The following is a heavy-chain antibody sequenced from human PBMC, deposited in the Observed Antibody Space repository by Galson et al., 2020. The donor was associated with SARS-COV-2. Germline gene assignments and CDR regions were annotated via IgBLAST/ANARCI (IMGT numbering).Heavy chain of an antibody. Sequence: GESLKISCAASGFTFSRYAMHWVRQASGKGLEWVAVIANDGSNEDYVDSVKGRFTISRDNSKNTLYLQMNSLRAEDSAVYYCARALYDFWSGYHDFWGQGTLVSVS. J-gene: IGHJ1*01. CDR2: IANDGSNE. D-gene: IGHD3-3*01. V-gene: IGHV3-30*04. CDR3: ARALYDFWSGYHDF. CDR1: GFTFSRYA.